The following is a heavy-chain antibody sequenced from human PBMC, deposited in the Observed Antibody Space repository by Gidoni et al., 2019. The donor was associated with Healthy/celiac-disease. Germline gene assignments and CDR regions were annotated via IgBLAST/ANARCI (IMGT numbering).Heavy chain of an antibody. CDR1: GFTYSSYG. CDR3: AKDPPYVDETGAFDI. Sequence: QPGRSLRLSCAASGFTYSSYGMHWVRQAPGKGLARVAVISYDGSNKYSADSVQGRFTITRDNSKNTLYRQMNSLRAEDTAVYYCAKDPPYVDETGAFDIWGQGTMVTVSS. V-gene: IGHV3-30*18. CDR2: ISYDGSNK. J-gene: IGHJ3*02. D-gene: IGHD3-16*01.